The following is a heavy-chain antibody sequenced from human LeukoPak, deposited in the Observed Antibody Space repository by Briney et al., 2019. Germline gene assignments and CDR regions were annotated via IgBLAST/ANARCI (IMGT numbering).Heavy chain of an antibody. CDR3: ASRGFGELSDPYYYYYMDV. Sequence: SETLSLTXTVSGGSISSGSYYWSWIRQPAGKGLEWIGRIYTSGSTNYNPSLKSRVTISVDTSKNQFSLKLSSVTAADTAVYYCASRGFGELSDPYYYYYMDVWGKGTTVTVSS. CDR1: GGSISSGSYY. D-gene: IGHD3-10*01. CDR2: IYTSGST. V-gene: IGHV4-61*02. J-gene: IGHJ6*03.